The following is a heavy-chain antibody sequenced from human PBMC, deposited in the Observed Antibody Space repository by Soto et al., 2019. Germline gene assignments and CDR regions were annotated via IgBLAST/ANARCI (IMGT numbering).Heavy chain of an antibody. D-gene: IGHD3-10*01. CDR1: GDTFSFYT. V-gene: IGHV1-69*02. CDR3: ATSYGSGSSPFDY. J-gene: IGHJ4*02. CDR2: VNPILAMS. Sequence: QVQLVQSGAEVKKPGSSVKVSCKASGDTFSFYTLNWVRQAPGQGFEWMGRVNPILAMSSSAHKFQGRVPXXXDXXTGTAYMELRSLRSDDTAVYYCATSYGSGSSPFDYWGQGTLVTVSS.